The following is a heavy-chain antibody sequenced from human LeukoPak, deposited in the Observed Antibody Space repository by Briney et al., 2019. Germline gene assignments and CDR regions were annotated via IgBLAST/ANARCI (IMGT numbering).Heavy chain of an antibody. CDR2: ITSSGSTK. V-gene: IGHV3-11*01. CDR3: ARQHTVVTPVGY. J-gene: IGHJ4*02. D-gene: IGHD4-23*01. CDR1: GFTLSDYY. Sequence: GGSLRLSCAASGFTLSDYYMSWIRQAPGKGLEWVSYITSSGSTKYYADSVKGRLTISRDNAKNSLYLQMNSLRAEDTAVYYCARQHTVVTPVGYWGQGTLVTVSS.